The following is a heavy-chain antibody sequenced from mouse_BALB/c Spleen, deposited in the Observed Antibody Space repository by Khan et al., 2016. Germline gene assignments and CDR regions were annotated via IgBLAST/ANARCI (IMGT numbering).Heavy chain of an antibody. CDR2: IYPGNSDT. J-gene: IGHJ1*01. CDR3: TRDRDWYGDG. Sequence: VQLQQSGTVLARPGASVKMSCKASGYSFTSYWMHWVKQRPGQGLEWIGGIYPGNSDTSYNQKFKGKAKLTAVTSASTAYMEFSSLTNEDSAVYYCTRDRDWYGDGWGAGTTVTVSS. V-gene: IGHV1-5*01. CDR1: GYSFTSYW.